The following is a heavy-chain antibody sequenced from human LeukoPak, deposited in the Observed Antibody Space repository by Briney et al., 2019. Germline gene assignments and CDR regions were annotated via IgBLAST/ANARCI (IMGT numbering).Heavy chain of an antibody. D-gene: IGHD3-3*01. CDR3: ARGLRSGPRTNWFDP. Sequence: TSETLSLTCTVSGGSISSYYWSWIRRPPGKGLEWIGYIYYSGSTNYNPSLKSRVTISVDTSKNQFSLKLSSVTAADTAVYYCARGLRSGPRTNWFDPWGQGTLVTVSS. CDR1: GGSISSYY. V-gene: IGHV4-59*01. J-gene: IGHJ5*02. CDR2: IYYSGST.